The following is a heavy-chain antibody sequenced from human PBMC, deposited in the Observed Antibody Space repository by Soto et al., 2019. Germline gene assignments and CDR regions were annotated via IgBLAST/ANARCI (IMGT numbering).Heavy chain of an antibody. V-gene: IGHV4-59*01. CDR1: GGSISSYY. J-gene: IGHJ1*01. CDR3: AREGYCSGGSSHQYFQH. D-gene: IGHD2-15*01. Sequence: SETLSLTCTVSGGSISSYYWSWIRQPPGKGLEWIGYIYYSGSTNYNPSLKSRVTISVDTSKNQFSLKLSSVTAADTAVYYCAREGYCSGGSSHQYFQHWGQGTLVTVSS. CDR2: IYYSGST.